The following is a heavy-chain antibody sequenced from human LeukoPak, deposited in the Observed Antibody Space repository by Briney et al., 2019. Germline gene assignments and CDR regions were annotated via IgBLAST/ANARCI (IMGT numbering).Heavy chain of an antibody. CDR3: ARALVGGYCSSTSCYFDY. D-gene: IGHD2-2*01. CDR1: GGTFSSYT. Sequence: GSSVKVSCXASGGTFSSYTISWVRQAPGQGLEWMGRIIPIFGTANYAQKFQGRVTITADESTSTAYMELSSLRSEDTAVYYCARALVGGYCSSTSCYFDYWGQGTLVTVSS. V-gene: IGHV1-69*15. CDR2: IIPIFGTA. J-gene: IGHJ4*02.